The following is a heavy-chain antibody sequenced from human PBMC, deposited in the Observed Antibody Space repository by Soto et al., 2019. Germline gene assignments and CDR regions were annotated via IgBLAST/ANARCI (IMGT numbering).Heavy chain of an antibody. Sequence: NPSETLSLTCTVSGGSVTNSSYYWGWIRQSPGKGLEWIGSVYYRGRSYSKSPVKSRVTISVDTSKNRFSLSLNSVTASDTAVYFCVSQRTTVPTQAYFDYWGPGALVTVSS. CDR3: VSQRTTVPTQAYFDY. D-gene: IGHD4-17*01. CDR1: GGSVTNSSYY. V-gene: IGHV4-39*01. J-gene: IGHJ4*02. CDR2: VYYRGRS.